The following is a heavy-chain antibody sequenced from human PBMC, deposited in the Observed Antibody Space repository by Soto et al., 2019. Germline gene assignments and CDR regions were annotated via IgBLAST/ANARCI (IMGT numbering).Heavy chain of an antibody. D-gene: IGHD2-2*02. CDR1: GYTFTSYG. CDR3: SYTYLDPAHNWFDP. Sequence: QVQLVQSGAEVKKPGASVKVSCKASGYTFTSYGISWVRQAPGQGLEWMGWISAYNGNTNDAQKLQGRVTMTTDTSTSTAYMDLRSLRSDDTAVYYCSYTYLDPAHNWFDPWGQGTLVTVSS. V-gene: IGHV1-18*01. CDR2: ISAYNGNT. J-gene: IGHJ5*02.